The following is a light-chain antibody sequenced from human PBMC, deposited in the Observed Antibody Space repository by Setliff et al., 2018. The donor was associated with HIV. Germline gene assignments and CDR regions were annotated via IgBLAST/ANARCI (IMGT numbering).Light chain of an antibody. CDR3: QSYDNRLSEEV. V-gene: IGLV1-40*01. CDR2: GNG. Sequence: QSVLTQPPSVSGAPGQRVTISCTGSNSNIGAGYDVHWYQQLPGTAPKLLMYGNGNRPSGVPDRFSDSKSGTSASLAITGLQAEDEADYYCQSYDNRLSEEVFGTGTKVTVL. J-gene: IGLJ1*01. CDR1: NSNIGAGYD.